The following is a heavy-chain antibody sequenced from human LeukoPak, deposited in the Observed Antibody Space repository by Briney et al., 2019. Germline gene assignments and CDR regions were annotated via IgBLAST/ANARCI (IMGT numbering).Heavy chain of an antibody. D-gene: IGHD6-13*01. V-gene: IGHV1-8*02. CDR2: MNPNSGNT. Sequence: ASVKVSCKASGYTFTSYGISWVRQAPGQGLEWMGWMNPNSGNTGYAQKFQGRVTMTRNTSISTAYMELSSLRSEDTAVYYCAREVGIAAALQIDYWGQGTLVTVSS. J-gene: IGHJ4*02. CDR1: GYTFTSYG. CDR3: AREVGIAAALQIDY.